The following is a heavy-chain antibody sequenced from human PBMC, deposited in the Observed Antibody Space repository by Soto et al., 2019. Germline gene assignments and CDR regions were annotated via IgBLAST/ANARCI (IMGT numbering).Heavy chain of an antibody. CDR2: IYYSGST. V-gene: IGHV4-31*03. D-gene: IGHD6-25*01. Sequence: PSETLSLTCTVSGGSISSGGYYWSWIRQHPGKGLEWIGYIYYSGSTYYNPSLKSRVTISVDTSKNQFSLKLSSVTAADTAVYYCARAMRAASDAFAIWGQGTMVTVSS. CDR1: GGSISSGGYY. CDR3: ARAMRAASDAFAI. J-gene: IGHJ3*02.